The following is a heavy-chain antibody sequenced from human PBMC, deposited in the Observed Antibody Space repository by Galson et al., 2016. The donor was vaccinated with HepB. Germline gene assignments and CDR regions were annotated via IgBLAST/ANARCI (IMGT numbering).Heavy chain of an antibody. CDR1: GFTFSSFG. V-gene: IGHV3-33*01. D-gene: IGHD3-9*01. Sequence: SLRLSCAASGFTFSSFGMHWVRQAPGKGLEWVALIWYDGSNKFYADSVKGRFTISRDNSENTLYLQMNSLRAEDTAVYYCARDFTFYDILTGYEREGADYWGQGTLVTVSS. CDR3: ARDFTFYDILTGYEREGADY. J-gene: IGHJ4*02. CDR2: IWYDGSNK.